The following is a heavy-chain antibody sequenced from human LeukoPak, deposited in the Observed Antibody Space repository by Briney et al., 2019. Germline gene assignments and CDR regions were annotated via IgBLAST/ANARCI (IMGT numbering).Heavy chain of an antibody. V-gene: IGHV3-30*01. Sequence: GGSLRLSCAASGFTFSSYAMHWVRQAPGKGLEWVAVISYDGSNKYYADSVKGRFTISRDNFKDTLYLQMNSLRAEDTAVYYCARDKLRYYDSSGYWIPTYYFDYWGQGTLVTVSS. CDR3: ARDKLRYYDSSGYWIPTYYFDY. D-gene: IGHD3-22*01. J-gene: IGHJ4*02. CDR2: ISYDGSNK. CDR1: GFTFSSYA.